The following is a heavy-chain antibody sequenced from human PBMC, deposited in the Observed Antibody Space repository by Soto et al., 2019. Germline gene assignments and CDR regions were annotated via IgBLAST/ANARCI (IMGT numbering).Heavy chain of an antibody. CDR1: GFTVSSNY. V-gene: IGHV3-53*04. CDR3: ARGGGGYYEFWSGTHYMDV. CDR2: IYSGGST. J-gene: IGHJ6*03. Sequence: EVQLVESGGGLVQPGGSLRLSCAASGFTVSSNYMSWVRQAPGKGLEWVSVIYSGGSTYYADSVKGRFTISRHNSKNTLYLEMNSLRAADTAVYYCARGGGGYYEFWSGTHYMDVWGKGTTVTVAS. D-gene: IGHD3-3*01.